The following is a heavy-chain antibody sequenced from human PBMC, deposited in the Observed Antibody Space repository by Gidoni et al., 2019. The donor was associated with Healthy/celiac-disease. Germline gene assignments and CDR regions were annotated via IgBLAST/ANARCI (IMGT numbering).Heavy chain of an antibody. CDR3: ATYGSGRKAFDI. V-gene: IGHV4-59*01. CDR2: IYYSGST. Sequence: QVQLQESGPGLVKPSETLSLTCTVPGGSISSYYWSWIRQPPGKGLEWIGYIYYSGSTNYNPSLKSRVTISVDTSKNQFSLKLSSVTAADTAMYYCATYGSGRKAFDIWGQGTMVTVSS. J-gene: IGHJ3*02. D-gene: IGHD3-10*01. CDR1: GGSISSYY.